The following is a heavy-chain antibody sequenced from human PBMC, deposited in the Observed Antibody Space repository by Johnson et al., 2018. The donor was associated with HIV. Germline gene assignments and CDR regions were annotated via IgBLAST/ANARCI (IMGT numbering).Heavy chain of an antibody. CDR1: GFTFSSYG. CDR2: IWYDGSNK. J-gene: IGHJ3*02. D-gene: IGHD3-22*01. V-gene: IGHV3-33*06. CDR3: AKELADSSGYYADAFDI. Sequence: QVLLVESGGGVVQPGRSLRLSCAASGFTFSSYGMHWVRQAPGKGLEWVAVIWYDGSNKYYADSVKGRFTISRDNSKNKLYLQMNSLRAEDTAVYYCAKELADSSGYYADAFDIWGQGTMVTVSS.